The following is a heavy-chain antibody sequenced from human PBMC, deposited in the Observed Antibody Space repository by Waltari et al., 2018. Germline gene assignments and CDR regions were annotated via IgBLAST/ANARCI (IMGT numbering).Heavy chain of an antibody. CDR2: IYPGDSDT. CDR1: GYSFTSYW. D-gene: IGHD1-26*01. CDR3: ARHVPQGAYYYYMDV. V-gene: IGHV5-51*01. J-gene: IGHJ6*03. Sequence: EVQLVQPGAEVKKPGESLKISCKGSGYSFTSYWIGWVRQMPGKGLEWMGIIYPGDSDTRYSPSFQGQVTISADKSISTAYLQWSSLKASDTAMYYCARHVPQGAYYYYMDVWGKGTTVTVSS.